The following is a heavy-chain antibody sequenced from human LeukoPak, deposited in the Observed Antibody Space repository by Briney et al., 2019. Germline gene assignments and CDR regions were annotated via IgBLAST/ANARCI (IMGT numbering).Heavy chain of an antibody. Sequence: SVKVSCKASGGTFSSYAISWVRQAPGQGLEWMGRIIPILGIANYAQKFQGRVTITADKSTSTAYMELSSLRSEDTAVCYCARGGVVPAAIDYWGQGTLVTVSS. CDR2: IIPILGIA. J-gene: IGHJ4*02. D-gene: IGHD2-2*01. V-gene: IGHV1-69*04. CDR1: GGTFSSYA. CDR3: ARGGVVPAAIDY.